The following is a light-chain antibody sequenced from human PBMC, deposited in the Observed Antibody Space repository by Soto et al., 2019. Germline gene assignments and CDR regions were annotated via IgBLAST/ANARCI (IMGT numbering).Light chain of an antibody. CDR2: EVS. CDR3: SAYAGSNTLYV. CDR1: TTEVGGYNY. V-gene: IGLV2-8*01. Sequence: QSALTQPPSASGSPGQSVTISCTGTTTEVGGYNYVSWYQQHPGKAPKLMISEVSKRPSGVPDRFSGSKAGNAAYLTVCGLQAEDEADCYCSAYAGSNTLYVFGAGSKLTVL. J-gene: IGLJ1*01.